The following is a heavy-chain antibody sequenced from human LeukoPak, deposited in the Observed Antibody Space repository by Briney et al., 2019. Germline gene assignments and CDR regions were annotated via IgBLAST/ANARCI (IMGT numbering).Heavy chain of an antibody. CDR2: ISAYNGNT. Sequence: GASVKVSCKASGYTFTSYGISWVRQAPGQGLEWMGWISAYNGNTNYAQKLQGRVTMTTDTSTSTAYMELRSLRSDDTAVYYCARDRGNNWNDSLFLDYWGQGTLVTVSS. CDR3: ARDRGNNWNDSLFLDY. D-gene: IGHD1-20*01. J-gene: IGHJ4*02. CDR1: GYTFTSYG. V-gene: IGHV1-18*01.